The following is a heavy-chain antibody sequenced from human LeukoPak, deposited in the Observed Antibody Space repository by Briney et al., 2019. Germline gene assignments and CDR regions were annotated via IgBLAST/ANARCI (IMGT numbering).Heavy chain of an antibody. CDR1: GFTVRNNY. J-gene: IGHJ2*01. CDR2: IYSGGST. D-gene: IGHD3-10*01. Sequence: GSLRLSCAASGFTVRNNYMSWVRQAPGKGLEWVSVIYSGGSTYYADSVKGRFTISRDNSKNTLYLQMTSLTSEDTATYYCARAPSMVRGVDIVWGWYLDLWGRGTVVTVSS. CDR3: ARAPSMVRGVDIVWGWYLDL. V-gene: IGHV3-66*01.